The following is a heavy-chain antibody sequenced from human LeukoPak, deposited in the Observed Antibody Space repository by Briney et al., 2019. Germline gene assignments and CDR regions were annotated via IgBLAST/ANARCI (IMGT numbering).Heavy chain of an antibody. CDR1: GFTFSSYA. CDR2: ISYDGSNK. J-gene: IGHJ4*02. Sequence: GRSLRLSCAASGFTFSSYAMHWVRQAPGKGLEWVAVISYDGSNKYYADSVKGRFTISRDNSKNTLYLQMNSLRAEDTAVYYCAKDLYTSRYACCFDYWRQGTLVTVSS. D-gene: IGHD6-13*01. V-gene: IGHV3-30-3*01. CDR3: AKDLYTSRYACCFDY.